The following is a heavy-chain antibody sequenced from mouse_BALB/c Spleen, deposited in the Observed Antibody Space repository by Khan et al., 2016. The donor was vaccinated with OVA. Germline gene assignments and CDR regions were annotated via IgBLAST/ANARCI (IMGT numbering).Heavy chain of an antibody. D-gene: IGHD2-12*01. CDR3: ARQDYRSWFAY. CDR2: ISNGGDTT. J-gene: IGHJ3*01. V-gene: IGHV5-12-2*01. CDR1: GFTFSSFT. Sequence: ELVESGGGLVQPGGSLKLSCAASGFTFSSFTMSWVRQTPEKRLEWVAYISNGGDTTYYPDTVEGRFTISRDNAKNTLSLQMSSLKSEDTAIYYCARQDYRSWFAYWGQGTLVTVSA.